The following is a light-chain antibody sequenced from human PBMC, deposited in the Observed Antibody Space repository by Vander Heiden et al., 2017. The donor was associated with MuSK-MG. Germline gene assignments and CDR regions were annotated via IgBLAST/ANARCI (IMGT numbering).Light chain of an antibody. CDR1: QGINNY. CDR2: DAS. V-gene: IGKV1-27*01. J-gene: IGKJ4*01. Sequence: DIQMTQSPSSLSAAVGDRITITCRASQGINNYLAWYQQKPGQAPKLLIYDASTLEAGVPSRFSGCRPGTEFTLTIMILLPEDVATYSCQMDTSDLPTFGGGTKVEFK. CDR3: QMDTSDLPT.